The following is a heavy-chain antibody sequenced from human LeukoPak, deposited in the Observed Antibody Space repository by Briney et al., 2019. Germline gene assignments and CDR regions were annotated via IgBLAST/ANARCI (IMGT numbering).Heavy chain of an antibody. Sequence: GGSLRLSCAASGFTFNSFEMIWVRQAPGKGLDWVSHITSSGSAMYYADSVKGRFTISRDNAKNSLYLQMNSLRAEDTAVYYCARVAKSNGFVFDNWGQGTLVTVSS. V-gene: IGHV3-48*03. CDR1: GFTFNSFE. D-gene: IGHD3-22*01. CDR3: ARVAKSNGFVFDN. J-gene: IGHJ4*02. CDR2: ITSSGSAM.